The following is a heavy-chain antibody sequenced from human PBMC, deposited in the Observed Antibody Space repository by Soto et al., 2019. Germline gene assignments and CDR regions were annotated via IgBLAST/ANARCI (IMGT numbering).Heavy chain of an antibody. CDR3: AESSLGYCSGGSCYWDYYYGMDV. J-gene: IGHJ6*02. CDR1: GYTFTSYG. V-gene: IGHV1-18*01. D-gene: IGHD2-15*01. CDR2: ISAYNGNT. Sequence: GASVKVSCKASGYTFTSYGISWVRQAPGQGLEWMGWISAYNGNTNYAQKLQGRVTMTTDTSTSTAYMELRGLRSDDTAVYYCAESSLGYCSGGSCYWDYYYGMDVWGQGTTVTVSS.